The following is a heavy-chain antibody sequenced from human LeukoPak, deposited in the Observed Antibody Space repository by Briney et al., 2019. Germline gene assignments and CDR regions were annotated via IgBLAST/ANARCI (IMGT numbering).Heavy chain of an antibody. Sequence: PSETLSLTCAVYGGSFSGYYWSWIRQPPGKGREWIGEINHSGSTNYNPSLKSRVTISVDTSKNQFSLKLSSVTAADTAVYYCARVLYYDSSGYYHTGILDYWGQGTLVTVSS. V-gene: IGHV4-34*01. D-gene: IGHD3-22*01. CDR1: GGSFSGYY. CDR2: INHSGST. J-gene: IGHJ4*02. CDR3: ARVLYYDSSGYYHTGILDY.